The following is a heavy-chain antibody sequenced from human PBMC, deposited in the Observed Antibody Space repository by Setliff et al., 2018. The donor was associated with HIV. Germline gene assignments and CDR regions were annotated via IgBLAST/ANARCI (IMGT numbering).Heavy chain of an antibody. CDR3: ARDYCSSTRCYDLHNWFDP. J-gene: IGHJ5*02. Sequence: SVKVSCKASGGTFSSHGISWVRQAPGQGLEWIGRITPIISTANYAQKFQGRVTISADKSTSTAYMELSSLRSEDTAVYYCARDYCSSTRCYDLHNWFDPWGQGTLVTVSS. CDR1: GGTFSSHG. CDR2: ITPIISTA. V-gene: IGHV1-69*04. D-gene: IGHD2-2*01.